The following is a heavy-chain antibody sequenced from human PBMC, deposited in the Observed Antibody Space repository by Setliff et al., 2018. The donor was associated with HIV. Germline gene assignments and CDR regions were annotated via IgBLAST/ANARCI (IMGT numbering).Heavy chain of an antibody. V-gene: IGHV1-8*02. CDR2: MNPDSGNT. CDR1: GYNFVNYE. D-gene: IGHD7-27*01. CDR3: ARGRFWGPH. J-gene: IGHJ4*02. Sequence: ASVKVSCKASGYNFVNYEINWVRQATGQGLEWMGWMNPDSGNTDYARKFQGRVTMTRDTSISTAYMELSSLTSDDTAVYYCARGRFWGPHWGQGTLVTVSS.